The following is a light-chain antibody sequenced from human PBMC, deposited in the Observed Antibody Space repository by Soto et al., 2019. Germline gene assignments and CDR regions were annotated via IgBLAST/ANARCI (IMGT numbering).Light chain of an antibody. CDR2: GAS. V-gene: IGKV3-15*01. CDR1: QSINAH. J-gene: IGKJ1*01. Sequence: EVVMTQSPATLSVSPGERVTLSCRASQSINAHLAWYQQKPGQAPRLLIHGASTRATGIPARFSGSGFGTDVIITISSLQSEDFAVYYCQQYNTWLWTFGQGTKVEIQ. CDR3: QQYNTWLWT.